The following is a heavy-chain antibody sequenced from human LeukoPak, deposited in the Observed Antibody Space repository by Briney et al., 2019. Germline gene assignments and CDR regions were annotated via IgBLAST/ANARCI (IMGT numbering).Heavy chain of an antibody. Sequence: PGGSLRLSCAASGLTFSSYSMNWVRQAPGKGLEWVSYISTGSGTVYYADFVRGRFTISRDDARNSLYLQMNSLRDEDTAVYYCARILGLTLDYWGQGTLVTVSS. CDR2: ISTGSGTV. CDR1: GLTFSSYS. J-gene: IGHJ4*02. CDR3: ARILGLTLDY. D-gene: IGHD1-14*01. V-gene: IGHV3-48*02.